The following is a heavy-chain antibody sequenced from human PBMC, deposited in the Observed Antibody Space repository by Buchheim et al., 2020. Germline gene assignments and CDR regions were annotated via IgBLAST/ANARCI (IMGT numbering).Heavy chain of an antibody. Sequence: QVQLVQSGAEVKKPGASVKVSCKASGYTFTGYYMHWVRQAPGQGLEWMGWINPNSGGTNYAPKFQGRVTMTRDTSISTAYMELSRLRSDDTAVYYCARVLRVPCSGGSCYSGFDYWGQGTL. CDR2: INPNSGGT. D-gene: IGHD2-15*01. V-gene: IGHV1-2*02. CDR1: GYTFTGYY. J-gene: IGHJ4*02. CDR3: ARVLRVPCSGGSCYSGFDY.